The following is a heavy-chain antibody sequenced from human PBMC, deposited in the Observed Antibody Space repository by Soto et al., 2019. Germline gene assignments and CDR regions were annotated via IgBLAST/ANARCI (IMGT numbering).Heavy chain of an antibody. Sequence: PSETLSLTCTVSGGSIRNGDYYWGWIRQPPGKGLEWIGYVYYSGTTYSHPSLNSRVSISVDTSENQFSLRLTSVTAADTAVYYCVTVNLVGAAYYFDYWGPGTLVTGSS. D-gene: IGHD1-26*01. J-gene: IGHJ4*02. V-gene: IGHV4-30-4*01. CDR3: VTVNLVGAAYYFDY. CDR2: VYYSGTT. CDR1: GGSIRNGDYY.